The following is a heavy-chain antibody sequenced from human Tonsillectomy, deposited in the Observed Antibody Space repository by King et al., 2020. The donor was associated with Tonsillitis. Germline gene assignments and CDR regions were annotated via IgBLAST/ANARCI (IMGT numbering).Heavy chain of an antibody. Sequence: VQLVESGGGLVKPGGSLRLSWAASGFTFSDYYMSWIRQAPGKGLELVSYITSSGISIYYADSVKGRFTISRDNAKNSLFLQMNSLRAEDTAVYYCTRERGWYYVILTGYAFDYWGQGTLVTVSS. CDR3: TRERGWYYVILTGYAFDY. CDR2: ITSSGISI. D-gene: IGHD3-9*01. CDR1: GFTFSDYY. V-gene: IGHV3-11*01. J-gene: IGHJ4*02.